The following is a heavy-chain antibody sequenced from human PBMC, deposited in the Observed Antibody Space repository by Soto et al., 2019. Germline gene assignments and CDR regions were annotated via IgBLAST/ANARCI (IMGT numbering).Heavy chain of an antibody. J-gene: IGHJ6*03. CDR2: INHSGST. CDR1: GGSFSGYY. V-gene: IGHV4-34*01. Sequence: SETLSLTCAVYGGSFSGYYWSWIRQPPGKGLEWIGEINHSGSTNYNPSLKSRVTISVDTSKNKFSLKLSSVTAADTAVYYCARYCSSTSCYGYYYYYMDVWGKGTTVTVSS. D-gene: IGHD2-2*01. CDR3: ARYCSSTSCYGYYYYYMDV.